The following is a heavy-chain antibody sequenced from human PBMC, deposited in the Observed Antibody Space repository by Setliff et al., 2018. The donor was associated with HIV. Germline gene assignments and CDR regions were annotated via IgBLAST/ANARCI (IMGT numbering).Heavy chain of an antibody. CDR3: AKGASIVVVTAIPD. Sequence: PGGSLRLSCSVSGFSFSDNYMGWIRLAPGKGLEWISSISHSGSPTHYADSVKGRFTISRDNAKKSLYLEMNSLRAEDTALYYCAKGASIVVVTAIPDWGQGTLVTVSS. CDR2: ISHSGSPT. J-gene: IGHJ4*02. CDR1: GFSFSDNY. D-gene: IGHD2-21*02. V-gene: IGHV3-11*01.